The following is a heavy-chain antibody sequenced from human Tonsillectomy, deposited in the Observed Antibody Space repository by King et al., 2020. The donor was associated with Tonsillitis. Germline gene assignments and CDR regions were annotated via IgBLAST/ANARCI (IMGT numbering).Heavy chain of an antibody. CDR2: VYYSGST. Sequence: VQLQESGPGLVKPSETLSLTCTVSGGSISDYYWSWIRQSPGKGLEWIGYVYYSGSTNYSPSLKSRVAISLDTSKNEFSLRLTSVTAADTAIYYCARGTGGMVRMFISWFDSWGQVTLVTVSS. CDR1: GGSISDYY. V-gene: IGHV4-59*01. D-gene: IGHD3-10*01. CDR3: ARGTGGMVRMFISWFDS. J-gene: IGHJ5*01.